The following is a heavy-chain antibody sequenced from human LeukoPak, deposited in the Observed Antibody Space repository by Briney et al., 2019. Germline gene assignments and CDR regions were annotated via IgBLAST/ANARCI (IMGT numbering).Heavy chain of an antibody. CDR2: MYSGGST. D-gene: IGHD4-11*01. V-gene: IGHV3-66*01. J-gene: IGHJ6*02. CDR3: ARSYSNHLFGMDV. CDR1: GFTVSSYY. Sequence: PGGSLRLSCAAPGFTVSSYYMTWVRQAPGKGLEWVSVMYSGGSTYYADSVKGRVAISRDNSQNTVFLQMNSVRVEDTAVYYCARSYSNHLFGMDVWGQGTAVTVSS.